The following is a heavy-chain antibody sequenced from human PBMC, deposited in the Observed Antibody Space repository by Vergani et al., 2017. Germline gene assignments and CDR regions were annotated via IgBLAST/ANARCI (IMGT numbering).Heavy chain of an antibody. CDR1: GFPVSRHY. V-gene: IGHV3-66*02. Sequence: EVQLVESGGGLVQPGGSLRLSCAASGFPVSRHYMSWVRRAPWKGLEWVSVIYRGGSTYYADSVRVRFTISRDNSKNTLYLQMNSLRAEDTAVYYCARVVPAAIGYMDVWGKGTTVTVSS. CDR2: IYRGGST. CDR3: ARVVPAAIGYMDV. J-gene: IGHJ6*03. D-gene: IGHD2-2*02.